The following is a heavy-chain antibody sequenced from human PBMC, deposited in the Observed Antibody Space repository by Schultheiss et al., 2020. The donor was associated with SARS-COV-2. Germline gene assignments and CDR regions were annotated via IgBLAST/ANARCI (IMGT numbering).Heavy chain of an antibody. CDR1: GFTFTSSA. CDR3: AAVIYSNYAGGAWYYYGMDV. J-gene: IGHJ6*02. Sequence: SVKVSCKASGFTFTSSAVQWVRQARGQRLEWIGWIVVGSGNTNYAQKFQERVTITRDMSTSTAYMELSSLRSEDTAVYYCAAVIYSNYAGGAWYYYGMDVWGQGTTVTVSS. V-gene: IGHV1-58*01. CDR2: IVVGSGNT. D-gene: IGHD4-11*01.